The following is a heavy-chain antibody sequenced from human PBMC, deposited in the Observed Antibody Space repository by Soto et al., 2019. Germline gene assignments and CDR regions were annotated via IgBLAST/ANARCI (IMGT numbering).Heavy chain of an antibody. CDR3: TRLLIIRGFRIGADV. D-gene: IGHD3-10*01. CDR2: ISYNGTNG. Sequence: QAQLVESGGGVVQPGRSVRLYCAASGFIFSNYAMNWVRQAPGKGLEWVAVISYNGTNGYYAGSVKGRFTISRDNSNNTLYLVLSGLRPEYTAVYYCTRLLIIRGFRIGADVWGQRTTVTVSS. CDR1: GFIFSNYA. J-gene: IGHJ6*02. V-gene: IGHV3-30*04.